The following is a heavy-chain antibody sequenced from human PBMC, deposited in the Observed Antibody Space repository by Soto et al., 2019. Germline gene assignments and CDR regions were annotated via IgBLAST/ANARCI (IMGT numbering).Heavy chain of an antibody. D-gene: IGHD3-9*01. CDR1: GYTFTSYD. CDR3: ATKFPLHDTLTGYLSTHFDY. CDR2: MNPNSGNT. Sequence: VSVKVSCKASGYTFTSYDINWVRQATGQGLEWMGWMNPNSGNTGYAQKFQGRVTMTEDTSADTAYMELSSLRSDDTAVYYCATKFPLHDTLTGYLSTHFDYWGQGTLVTVSS. V-gene: IGHV1-8*01. J-gene: IGHJ4*02.